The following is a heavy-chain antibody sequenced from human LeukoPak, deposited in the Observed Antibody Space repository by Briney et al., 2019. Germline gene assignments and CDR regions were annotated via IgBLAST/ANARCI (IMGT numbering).Heavy chain of an antibody. Sequence: GGSLRLSCAATRFTFSNYAMHWVRQAPGKGREWVAVISYDGSNKDYADSVKGRFTISRDNSKNTLYLQVNSLRAEDTAVYYCAREPYGSGSYFIDYWGQGTLVTVSS. V-gene: IGHV3-30-3*01. CDR2: ISYDGSNK. J-gene: IGHJ4*02. CDR1: RFTFSNYA. CDR3: AREPYGSGSYFIDY. D-gene: IGHD3-10*01.